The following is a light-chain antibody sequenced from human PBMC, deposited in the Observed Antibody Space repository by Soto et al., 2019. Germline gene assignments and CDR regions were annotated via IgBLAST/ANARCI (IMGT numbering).Light chain of an antibody. Sequence: VLTQSPGTLSLSPGESATLSCRASQTVSITYLTWYQQKPGQAPRLLIFGASKRATGIPDRFSGSGSGRDFTLTISSLQSEDFAIYYCQQYYDWPITFGQGTRLEIK. CDR2: GAS. V-gene: IGKV3-20*01. CDR1: QTVSITY. CDR3: QQYYDWPIT. J-gene: IGKJ5*01.